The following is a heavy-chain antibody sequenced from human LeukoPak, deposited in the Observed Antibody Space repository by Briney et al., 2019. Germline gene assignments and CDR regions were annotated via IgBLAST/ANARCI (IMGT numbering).Heavy chain of an antibody. CDR1: GFTFSSYA. CDR2: ISGSGGST. Sequence: PGGSLRLSCAASGFTFSSYAMSWVRQAPGKGLEWVSAISGSGGSTYYADSVKGRFTISRDNSKNTLYLQMNSLRAEDTAVYYCAKVELTYSSGWYGFDHWGQGTLVTVSS. J-gene: IGHJ4*02. CDR3: AKVELTYSSGWYGFDH. D-gene: IGHD6-19*01. V-gene: IGHV3-23*01.